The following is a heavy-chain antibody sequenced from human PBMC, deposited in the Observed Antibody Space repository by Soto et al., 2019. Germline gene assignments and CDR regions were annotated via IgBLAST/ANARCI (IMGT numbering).Heavy chain of an antibody. CDR3: ARPKGDIWNQSAS. CDR1: GGSVSSGSYY. J-gene: IGHJ5*02. CDR2: IYYSGST. Sequence: PETLSLTCTVSGGSVSSGSYYWSWIRQPPGKGLEWIGYIYYSGSTNYNPSLKSRVTISVDTSKNQFSLKLSSVTAADTAVYYCARPKGDIWNQSASWGQETL. V-gene: IGHV4-61*01. D-gene: IGHD1-20*01.